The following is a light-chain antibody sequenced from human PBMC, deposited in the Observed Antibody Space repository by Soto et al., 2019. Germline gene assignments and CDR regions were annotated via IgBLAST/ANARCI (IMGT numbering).Light chain of an antibody. J-gene: IGKJ1*01. CDR3: QQYDNLPPWT. Sequence: DIQMTQSPSSLSASVGDRVTITCQASQDISNYLNWYQQKPGKAPKLLIYDASNLETGVRSWFSGSGSGTAFTFTISSLQPEDIATYDCQQYDNLPPWTFGQGTKVEIK. V-gene: IGKV1-33*01. CDR1: QDISNY. CDR2: DAS.